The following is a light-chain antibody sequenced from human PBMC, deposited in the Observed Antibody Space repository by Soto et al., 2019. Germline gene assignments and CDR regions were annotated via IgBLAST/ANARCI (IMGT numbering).Light chain of an antibody. V-gene: IGLV1-47*01. J-gene: IGLJ3*02. CDR1: SSNIGSHY. Sequence: QSVVTQPPSASGTPGQRVTISCSGSSSNIGSHYVYWYQQLPGTAPKLLIYRNNQRPSGVPDRFSGSKSGTSASLAISGLRSEDEAVYYCAAWDDSLSGRVFGGGTKLTVL. CDR2: RNN. CDR3: AAWDDSLSGRV.